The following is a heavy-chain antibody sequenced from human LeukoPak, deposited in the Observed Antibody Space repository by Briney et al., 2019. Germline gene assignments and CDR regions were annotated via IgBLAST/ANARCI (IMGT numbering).Heavy chain of an antibody. Sequence: SETLSLTCTVSGGSISSGGYYWSWIRQHPGKGLEWIGYTYYSGSTYYNPSLKSRVTISVDTAKNQFSLKLSSVTAADTAVYYCARGYDFWSGPLNWFDPWGQGPLVTVSS. CDR1: GGSISSGGYY. CDR2: TYYSGST. D-gene: IGHD3-3*01. V-gene: IGHV4-31*03. J-gene: IGHJ5*02. CDR3: ARGYDFWSGPLNWFDP.